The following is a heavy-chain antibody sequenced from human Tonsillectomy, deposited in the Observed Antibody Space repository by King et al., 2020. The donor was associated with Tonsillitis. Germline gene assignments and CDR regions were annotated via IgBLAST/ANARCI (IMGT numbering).Heavy chain of an antibody. V-gene: IGHV3-30-3*01. J-gene: IGHJ4*02. CDR3: ARDAAIVVVVAATGDFDC. CDR2: ISYDGSNK. Sequence: VQLVESGGGVVQPGRSLRLSCAASGFTFSSYAMHWVRQAPGKGLEWVAVISYDGSNKYYADSVKGRFTISRHTSKNTLYLQMNSLRAGDTAVYYCARDAAIVVVVAATGDFDCWGQGTLVTVSS. CDR1: GFTFSSYA. D-gene: IGHD2-15*01.